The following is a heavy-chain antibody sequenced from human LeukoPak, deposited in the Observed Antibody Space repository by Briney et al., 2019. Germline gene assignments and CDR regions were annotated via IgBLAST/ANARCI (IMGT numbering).Heavy chain of an antibody. Sequence: GGSLRLSCAASGFTFSSYAMSWVRQAPGKGLEWVAIISYDGRNAYYADAVKGHLTISRDNSKNTLYAQLNSLRTEDTAVYFCARGLCSGISCYSPDYWGQGTLVTVSS. J-gene: IGHJ4*02. V-gene: IGHV3-30*04. CDR2: ISYDGRNA. CDR3: ARGLCSGISCYSPDY. D-gene: IGHD2-15*01. CDR1: GFTFSSYA.